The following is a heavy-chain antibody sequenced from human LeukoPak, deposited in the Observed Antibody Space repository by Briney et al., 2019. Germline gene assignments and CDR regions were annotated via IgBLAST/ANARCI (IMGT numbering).Heavy chain of an antibody. V-gene: IGHV1-2*02. CDR1: GYTFTGYY. CDR2: INPNSGGT. Sequence: GASVNVSCKASGYTFTGYYMHWVRQAPGQGLEWMGWINPNSGGTNYAQKFQGRVTMTRDTSISTAYMELSGLRSDDTAVYYCARDHYYDSSGYFGYWGQGTLVTVSS. J-gene: IGHJ4*02. D-gene: IGHD3-22*01. CDR3: ARDHYYDSSGYFGY.